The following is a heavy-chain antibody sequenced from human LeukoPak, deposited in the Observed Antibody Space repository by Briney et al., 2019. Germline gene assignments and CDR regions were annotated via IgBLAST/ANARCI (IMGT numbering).Heavy chain of an antibody. CDR3: TRDGGAAAGTYYYYYMDV. Sequence: GGSLRLSCAASGFTFSSYSMNWVRQAPGKGLEGVSSISISSSYTYYADSVRGRFTISRDNAKNSLYLQMNSLRADDTGVYYCTRDGGAAAGTYYYYYMDVWGKGTTVTVSS. J-gene: IGHJ6*03. D-gene: IGHD6-13*01. CDR1: GFTFSSYS. V-gene: IGHV3-21*01. CDR2: ISISSSYT.